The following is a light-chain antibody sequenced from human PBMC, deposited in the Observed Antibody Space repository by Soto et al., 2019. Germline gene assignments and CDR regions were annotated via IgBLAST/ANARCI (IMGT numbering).Light chain of an antibody. CDR2: DVS. CDR3: CSYAGSYTYV. CDR1: SSDVGGYNY. J-gene: IGLJ1*01. Sequence: ALTQPRSVSGSPGQSVTISCTGTSSDVGGYNYVSWYQQHPGKAPKLMIYDVSQRPSGVPDRFSGSKSGNTASLTISGLQSEDEADYYCCSYAGSYTYVFGTGTKVTVL. V-gene: IGLV2-11*01.